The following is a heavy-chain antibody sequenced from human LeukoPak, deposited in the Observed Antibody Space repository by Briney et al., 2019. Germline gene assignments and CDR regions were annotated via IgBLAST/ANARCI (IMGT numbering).Heavy chain of an antibody. CDR2: INHIGST. CDR3: ARRNTPYYYGSGRRGAFDI. Sequence: PSETLSLTCAVYGGSFSGYYWSWIRQPPGKGLEWIGEINHIGSTNYNPSLKSRVTISVDTSKNQFSLKLSSVTAADTAVYYCARRNTPYYYGSGRRGAFDIWGQGTMVTVSS. D-gene: IGHD3-10*01. V-gene: IGHV4-34*01. J-gene: IGHJ3*02. CDR1: GGSFSGYY.